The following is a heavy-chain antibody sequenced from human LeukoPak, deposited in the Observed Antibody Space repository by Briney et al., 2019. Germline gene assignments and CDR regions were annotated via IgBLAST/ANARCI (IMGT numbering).Heavy chain of an antibody. CDR3: IVFGDSNH. D-gene: IGHD4-17*01. V-gene: IGHV3-53*01. CDR2: IHTSGDT. Sequence: GGSLRLSCAASGLTGSHNYVSWVRQAPGKGLEWVSAIHTSGDTCYADSVKGRFTICRDTSKNTLYLQINSLRVEDTAVYYCIVFGDSNHWGQGTLVTVSS. CDR1: GLTGSHNY. J-gene: IGHJ5*02.